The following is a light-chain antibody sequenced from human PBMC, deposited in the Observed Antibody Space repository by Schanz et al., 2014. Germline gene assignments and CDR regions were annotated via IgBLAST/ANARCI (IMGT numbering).Light chain of an antibody. CDR2: DAF. Sequence: EVVLTQSPGSLSLSPGERGTLSCRASQGVSSSYLAWYQQKPGQAPRLLIYDAFNRATGIPARFSGSGSGADFTLTISSLDPEDFAVYYCQQRSNWPWTFGQGTKVEIK. CDR1: QGVSSSY. V-gene: IGKV3D-20*02. J-gene: IGKJ1*01. CDR3: QQRSNWPWT.